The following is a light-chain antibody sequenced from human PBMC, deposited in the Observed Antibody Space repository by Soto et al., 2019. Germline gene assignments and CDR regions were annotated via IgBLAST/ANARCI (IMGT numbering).Light chain of an antibody. Sequence: QCVLTQPPSVSGAPGQRVTISCTGSSSNIGAGYEVNWYQHLPGAAPKLLIYGNTNRPSGVPDRFSGSKSGTSASLAITGLQAEDEADYYCQSYDSSLSALYVFGTGTGHRP. J-gene: IGLJ1*01. CDR2: GNT. CDR1: SSNIGAGYE. CDR3: QSYDSSLSALYV. V-gene: IGLV1-40*01.